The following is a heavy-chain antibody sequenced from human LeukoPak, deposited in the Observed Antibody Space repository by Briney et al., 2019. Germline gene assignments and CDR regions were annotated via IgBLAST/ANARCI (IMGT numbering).Heavy chain of an antibody. CDR3: ARVVAAAGTPDY. V-gene: IGHV4-30-4*01. CDR2: IYYSGST. J-gene: IGHJ4*02. Sequence: PSQTLSLTCTVSGGSISSGDYYWSWIRQPPGKGLEWIGYIYYSGSTYYNPSLKSRVTISVGTSKNQFSLKLSSVTAADTAVYYCARVVAAAGTPDYWGQGTLVTVSS. CDR1: GGSISSGDYY. D-gene: IGHD6-13*01.